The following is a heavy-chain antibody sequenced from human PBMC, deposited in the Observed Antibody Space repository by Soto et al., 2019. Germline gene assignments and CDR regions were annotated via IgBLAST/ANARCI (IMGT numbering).Heavy chain of an antibody. CDR3: ARSLSTVTTRPLGY. CDR1: GGSISSFY. D-gene: IGHD4-17*01. J-gene: IGHJ4*02. Sequence: SETLSLTCTVSGGSISSFYWNWIRQPPGKGLEWIGYISYTGSTNYDPSLKSRVSMSVDTSKNQFSLKLSSVTAADTAVYYCARSLSTVTTRPLGYWGQGTLVTVSS. CDR2: ISYTGST. V-gene: IGHV4-59*01.